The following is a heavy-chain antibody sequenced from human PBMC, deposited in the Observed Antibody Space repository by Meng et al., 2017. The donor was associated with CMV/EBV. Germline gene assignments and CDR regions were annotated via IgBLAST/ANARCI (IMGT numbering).Heavy chain of an antibody. CDR2: NYYSGST. CDR3: ARTSARGTFDY. J-gene: IGHJ4*02. Sequence: GSLRLSCTVSGGSISSYYWSWTRQPPGKGLEWIGYNYYSGSTNYNPSLKSRVTISVDTSKNQFSLKLSSVTAADTAVYYCARTSARGTFDYWGQGTLVTVSS. CDR1: GGSISSYY. V-gene: IGHV4-59*01.